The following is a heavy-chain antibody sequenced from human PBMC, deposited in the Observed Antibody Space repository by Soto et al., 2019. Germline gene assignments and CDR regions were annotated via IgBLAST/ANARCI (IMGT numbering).Heavy chain of an antibody. Sequence: PSETLSLTCTVSGGSISSGGYYWSWIRQHPGKGLEWIGYIYYSGSTYYNPSLKSRVTISVDTSKNQFSLKLSSVTAADTAVYYCAREMNYYDSSGYDEPAFFDYWGQGNLVTVSS. V-gene: IGHV4-31*03. CDR1: GGSISSGGYY. CDR2: IYYSGST. D-gene: IGHD3-22*01. J-gene: IGHJ4*02. CDR3: AREMNYYDSSGYDEPAFFDY.